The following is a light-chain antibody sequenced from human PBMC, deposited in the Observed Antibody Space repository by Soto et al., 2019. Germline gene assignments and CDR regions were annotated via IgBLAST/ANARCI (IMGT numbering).Light chain of an antibody. V-gene: IGKV1-39*01. CDR3: QQSYSTPIT. CDR1: QSISTY. CDR2: TAS. Sequence: IQVTQSPSSLSASVGDGVTITCRARQSISTYLNWYQQKPGKAPNLLIYTASTLQGGVPSRFSGSGSGTDFTLTISSLQPEDFATYYCQQSYSTPITFGQGTRLEIK. J-gene: IGKJ5*01.